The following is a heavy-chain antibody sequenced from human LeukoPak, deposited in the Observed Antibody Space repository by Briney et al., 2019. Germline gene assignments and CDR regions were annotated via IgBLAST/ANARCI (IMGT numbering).Heavy chain of an antibody. Sequence: PGGSLRLSCAASGFTFSSYAMHWVRQAPGKGLEYVSAISRNGGSTYYANSVKGRFTISRDNSKNTLYLQMGSLRAEDMAVYYCARGRYQLLDNWFDPWGQGTLVTVSS. CDR2: ISRNGGST. V-gene: IGHV3-64*01. D-gene: IGHD2-2*01. CDR3: ARGRYQLLDNWFDP. CDR1: GFTFSSYA. J-gene: IGHJ5*02.